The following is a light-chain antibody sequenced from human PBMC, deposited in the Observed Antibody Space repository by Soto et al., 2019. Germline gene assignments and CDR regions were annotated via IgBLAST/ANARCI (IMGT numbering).Light chain of an antibody. J-gene: IGKJ1*01. CDR1: QSISSW. CDR2: DAS. V-gene: IGKV1-5*01. CDR3: QQYNSYSWT. Sequence: DSQMTQSPSTLSASVGVRVPIACRASQSISSWLAWYQQKPGKAPKLLIYDASSLESGVPARFSGSGSGTEFTLTISSLQPDDFATYYCQQYNSYSWTFGQGTKVDI.